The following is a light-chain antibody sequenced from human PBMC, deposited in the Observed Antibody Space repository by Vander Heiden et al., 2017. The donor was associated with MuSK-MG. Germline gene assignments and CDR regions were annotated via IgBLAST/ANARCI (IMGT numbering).Light chain of an antibody. V-gene: IGLV1-44*01. Sequence: QSGLTTHSSAYGTHGQRFNISCPGSSSSSGRNTVNCFQRLPETAPNHLIYSNNQRPSGVPERFSGSKSGTSAALAISGLQAEDEADYYCAAYDESLNGLVVFGGGTKLTVL. J-gene: IGLJ2*01. CDR3: AAYDESLNGLVV. CDR1: SSSSGRNT. CDR2: SNN.